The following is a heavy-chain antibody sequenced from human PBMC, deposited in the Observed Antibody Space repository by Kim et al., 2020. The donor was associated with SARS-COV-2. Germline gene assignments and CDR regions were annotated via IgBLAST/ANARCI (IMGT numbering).Heavy chain of an antibody. Sequence: SETLSLTCAVYGGSFSGYYWSWIRQPPGKGLEWIGEINHSGSTNYNPSLKSRVTISVDTSKNQFSLKLSSVTAADTAVYYCARGKGHYWGQGTLVTVSS. V-gene: IGHV4-34*01. J-gene: IGHJ4*02. CDR1: GGSFSGYY. CDR2: INHSGST. CDR3: ARGKGHY.